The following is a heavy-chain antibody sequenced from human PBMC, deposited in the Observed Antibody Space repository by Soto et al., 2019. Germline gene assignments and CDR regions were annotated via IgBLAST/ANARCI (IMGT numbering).Heavy chain of an antibody. D-gene: IGHD3-3*01. CDR2: FIPVYRTL. CDR3: ATGVIWIGYFTVDS. J-gene: IGHJ4*02. CDR1: GGSFGKSA. V-gene: IGHV1-69*13. Sequence: ASVKVSCKASGGSFGKSAINWVRQTPGQGLEWLGGFIPVYRTLNYAQKFQGRVTITADESTGTAYMTLSSLAPDDTAVYYCATGVIWIGYFTVDSWGQGTRVTVSS.